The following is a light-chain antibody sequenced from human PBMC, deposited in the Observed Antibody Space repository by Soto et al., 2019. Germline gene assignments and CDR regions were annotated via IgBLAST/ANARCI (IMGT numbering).Light chain of an antibody. V-gene: IGKV3-11*01. CDR1: QSVSSH. J-gene: IGKJ4*01. CDR3: QQRSSWPS. CDR2: DAS. Sequence: EVVITQSPPTLSLSQGERATLSCRASQSVSSHLVWYQQKPGQAPRLLIHDASNRATGTPARFSGSGSGTDFTLTICILEPEDFAVYYRQQRSSWPSFGGGTKVDIK.